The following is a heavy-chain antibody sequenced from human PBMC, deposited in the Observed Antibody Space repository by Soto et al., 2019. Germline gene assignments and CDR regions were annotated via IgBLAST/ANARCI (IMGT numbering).Heavy chain of an antibody. Sequence: QMVQSGAAVKKPGSSVRVSCTASGDTFSRSTLSWVRQAPGQGLEWMGRTIPILSMSDYAQKFQGRVSITADKSTSTVYMELSRLRSEDTAVYYCATNSGSGSAHFDNWGQGTLVTVSS. V-gene: IGHV1-69*02. CDR2: TIPILSMS. CDR3: ATNSGSGSAHFDN. CDR1: GDTFSRST. D-gene: IGHD3-10*01. J-gene: IGHJ4*02.